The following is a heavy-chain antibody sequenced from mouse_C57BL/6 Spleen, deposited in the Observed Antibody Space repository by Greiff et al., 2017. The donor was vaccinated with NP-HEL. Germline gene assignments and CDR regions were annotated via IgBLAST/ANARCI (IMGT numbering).Heavy chain of an antibody. CDR1: GYSITSGYY. J-gene: IGHJ1*03. CDR2: ISYDGSN. V-gene: IGHV3-6*01. CDR3: AREGGGDWYFDV. D-gene: IGHD1-1*02. Sequence: DVQLQESGPGLVKPSQSLSLTCSVTGYSITSGYYWNWIRQFPGNKLEWMGYISYDGSNKYNPSLKNRISITRDTSKNQFFLKLNSVTTEDTATYYCAREGGGDWYFDVWGTGTTVTVSS.